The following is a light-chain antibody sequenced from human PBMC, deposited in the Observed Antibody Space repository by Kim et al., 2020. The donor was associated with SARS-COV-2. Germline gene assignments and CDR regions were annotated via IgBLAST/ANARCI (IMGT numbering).Light chain of an antibody. CDR1: KLGDKY. V-gene: IGLV3-1*01. CDR3: QAWERSTV. CDR2: QDS. Sequence: SYELTQPPSVSVSPGQTASITCSGDKLGDKYACWYQQKPGQSPVLVIYQDSKRPSGIPERFSGPNSGNTATLTITGTQAMDEADYYCQAWERSTVFGTGT. J-gene: IGLJ1*01.